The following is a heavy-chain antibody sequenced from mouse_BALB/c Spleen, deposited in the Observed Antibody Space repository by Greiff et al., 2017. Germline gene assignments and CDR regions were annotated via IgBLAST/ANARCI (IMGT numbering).Heavy chain of an antibody. V-gene: IGHV1S29*02. D-gene: IGHD2-10*02. CDR1: GYTFTDYN. CDR2: IYPYNGGT. CDR3: ARSYGNYEDWFAY. Sequence: VQLKESGPELVKPGASVKISCKASGYTFTDYNMHWVKQSHGKSLEWIGYIYPYNGGTGYNQKFKSKATLTVDNSSSTSYMELRSLTSEDSAVYYCARSYGNYEDWFAYWGQGTLVTVSA. J-gene: IGHJ3*01.